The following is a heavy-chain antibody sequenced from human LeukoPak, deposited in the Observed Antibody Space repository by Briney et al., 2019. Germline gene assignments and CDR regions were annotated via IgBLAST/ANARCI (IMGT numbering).Heavy chain of an antibody. Sequence: PSETLSLTCTVSGGSISSYYWSWIRQPPGKGLEWIGYIYYSGSTNYNPSLESRVTISVDTSKNQFSLKLSSVTAAYTAVYYCARVPLRSGIKWFDPWGQGTLVTVSS. J-gene: IGHJ5*02. D-gene: IGHD1-26*01. CDR3: ARVPLRSGIKWFDP. CDR1: GGSISSYY. CDR2: IYYSGST. V-gene: IGHV4-59*01.